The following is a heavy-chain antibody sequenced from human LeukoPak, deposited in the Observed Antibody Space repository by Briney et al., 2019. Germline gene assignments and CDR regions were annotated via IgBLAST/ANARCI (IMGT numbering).Heavy chain of an antibody. CDR2: IRYDGSYK. D-gene: IGHD3-22*01. CDR3: AKDLLYYDSSGSSGWDY. Sequence: GGSLRLSCAASGFTFSTYGMHWVRQAPGKGLEWVAFIRYDGSYKYNADSVKGRFIISRDNSKNTLYLQMNSLRAEDTAVYYCAKDLLYYDSSGSSGWDYWGQGTLVTVSS. V-gene: IGHV3-30*02. CDR1: GFTFSTYG. J-gene: IGHJ4*02.